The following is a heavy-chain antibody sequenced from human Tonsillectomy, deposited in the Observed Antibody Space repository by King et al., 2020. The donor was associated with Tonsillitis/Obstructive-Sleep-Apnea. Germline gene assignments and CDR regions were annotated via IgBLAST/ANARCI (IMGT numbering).Heavy chain of an antibody. CDR2: IDPSDSYT. CDR3: ARQIGGYYDSSGDY. D-gene: IGHD3-22*01. Sequence: VQLVESGAEVKKPGEPLRISCKGSGYSFTSYWITWVRQMPGKGLEWMGRIDPSDSYTNYSPSFQGHVTISIDKSISTAYLQWSSLKASDTAMYYCARQIGGYYDSSGDYWGQGTLVTVSS. J-gene: IGHJ4*02. V-gene: IGHV5-10-1*03. CDR1: GYSFTSYW.